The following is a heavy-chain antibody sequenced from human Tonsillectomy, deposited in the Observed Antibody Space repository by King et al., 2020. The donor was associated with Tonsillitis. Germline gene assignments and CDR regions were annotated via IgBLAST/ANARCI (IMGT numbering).Heavy chain of an antibody. J-gene: IGHJ5*02. V-gene: IGHV3-74*03. CDR2: INSDGTKT. D-gene: IGHD1-26*01. Sequence: VQLVESGGGLVQPGGSLRLSCAASGFRFSSYWMHWVRQVPGKGRLWVSRINSDGTKTTYADSVRGRFTVSRDNAKRIAYLQMNSLRDEDTAVYYCAGERGPYCVPDNWFDLWGQGALVTVPS. CDR3: AGERGPYCVPDNWFDL. CDR1: GFRFSSYW.